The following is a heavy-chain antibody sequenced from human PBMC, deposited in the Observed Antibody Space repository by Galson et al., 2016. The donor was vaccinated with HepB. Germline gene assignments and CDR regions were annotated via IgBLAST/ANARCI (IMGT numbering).Heavy chain of an antibody. CDR1: GYSMTSYW. V-gene: IGHV5-10-1*01. Sequence: QSGAEVKKPGESLRISCKGSGYSMTSYWISWVRQMPGRGLEWMGRIDPSDSYTKYSPSFQGHVTFSADKSINTVYLQWSSLKASGTAMYYCARAGTTALYYGMEIWGQGTTVTVSS. CDR2: IDPSDSYT. CDR3: ARAGTTALYYGMEI. J-gene: IGHJ6*02. D-gene: IGHD1-7*01.